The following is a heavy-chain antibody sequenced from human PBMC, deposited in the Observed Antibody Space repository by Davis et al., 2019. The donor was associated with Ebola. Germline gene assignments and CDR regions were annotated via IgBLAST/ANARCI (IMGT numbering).Heavy chain of an antibody. CDR1: GFTFSNYA. V-gene: IGHV3-23*01. J-gene: IGHJ4*02. CDR3: AKDMARYYFDY. D-gene: IGHD3-10*01. Sequence: GESLKISRAASGFTFSNYAMSWVRQAPGKGLEWVSAITSGDSTYYADSVKGRFTTSRDNSKNTLYLQVNSLRAEDTAVYYCAKDMARYYFDYWGQGTLVTVSS. CDR2: ITSGDST.